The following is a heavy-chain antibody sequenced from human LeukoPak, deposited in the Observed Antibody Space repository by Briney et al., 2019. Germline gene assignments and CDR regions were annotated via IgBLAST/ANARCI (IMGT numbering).Heavy chain of an antibody. V-gene: IGHV1-2*02. Sequence: ASVKVSCKASGYTFTGYYMHWVRQAPGQGLEWMGWINPYSGDTNYAQTFQGRVTLTRDTSISTAYMELSWLTSDDTAVYYCARGPVNSGSGSHPSGAYYYYYYMDVWGKGTTVTVSS. D-gene: IGHD3-10*01. CDR1: GYTFTGYY. J-gene: IGHJ6*03. CDR3: ARGPVNSGSGSHPSGAYYYYYYMDV. CDR2: INPYSGDT.